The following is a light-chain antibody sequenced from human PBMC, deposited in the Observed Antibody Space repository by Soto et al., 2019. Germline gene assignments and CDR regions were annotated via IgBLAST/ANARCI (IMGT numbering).Light chain of an antibody. CDR2: SAS. V-gene: IGKV1-39*01. CDR1: QSISTF. CDR3: QQSYSTPHFT. Sequence: DIKMTQSPSSLSASIGDRVTMTCRASQSISTFLNWYRQRPGKAPELLIYSASILQTEVPARFSGSATGTDFTLIISSLHLEDVGTYFCQQSYSTPHFTFGPGTKVHLK. J-gene: IGKJ3*01.